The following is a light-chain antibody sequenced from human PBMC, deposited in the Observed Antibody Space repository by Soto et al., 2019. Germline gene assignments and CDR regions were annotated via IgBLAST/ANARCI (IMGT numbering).Light chain of an antibody. Sequence: DIVMTQSPDSLAVSLGERATINCKSSQSFLYSPNSKNYLAWYQQKPGQPPKLLIYWASTRESGVPDRFSGSGSGTDFTLTISSLQAEDVAVYYCQQYYNTPQNFGQGTKVEIK. CDR2: WAS. V-gene: IGKV4-1*01. CDR3: QQYYNTPQN. CDR1: QSFLYSPNSKNY. J-gene: IGKJ1*01.